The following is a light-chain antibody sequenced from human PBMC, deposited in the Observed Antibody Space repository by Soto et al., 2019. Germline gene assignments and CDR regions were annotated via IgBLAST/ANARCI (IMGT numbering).Light chain of an antibody. Sequence: IVFTQSPCTLSLSQGDRATLSCRASQSFGSNLAWYQQKPGQAPRLLIYAVATRAAGIPARFSGSGSGTEFTLTISSLQSEDSAVYYCQQYNNWPRTFGQGTKVDI. CDR2: AVA. J-gene: IGKJ1*01. CDR1: QSFGSN. CDR3: QQYNNWPRT. V-gene: IGKV3-15*01.